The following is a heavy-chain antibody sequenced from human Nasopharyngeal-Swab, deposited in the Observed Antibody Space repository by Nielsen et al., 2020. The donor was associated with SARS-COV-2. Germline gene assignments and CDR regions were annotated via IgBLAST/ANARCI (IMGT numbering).Heavy chain of an antibody. J-gene: IGHJ4*02. D-gene: IGHD5-18*01. CDR3: AKDPRNTAMVNYFDY. V-gene: IGHV3-23*01. CDR2: ISGSGGST. Sequence: GESLKLSCAASVFPFSSYAMSWVRQAPGKGLEWVSAISGSGGSTYYADSVKGRFTISRDNSKNTLYLQMNSLRAEDTAVYYCAKDPRNTAMVNYFDYWGQGTLVTVSS. CDR1: VFPFSSYA.